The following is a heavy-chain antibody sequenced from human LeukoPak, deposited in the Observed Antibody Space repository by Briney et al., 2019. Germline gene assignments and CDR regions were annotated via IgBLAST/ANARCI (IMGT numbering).Heavy chain of an antibody. CDR2: IYPGDSDT. Sequence: MRGESLKISCKGSGYSFTSYWIGWVRQMPGKGLEWMGIIYPGDSDTRYSPSFQGQVTISADKSISTAYLQWSSLKASDTAMYYCARLGARYSYGRNEETHDAFDIWGQGTMVTVSS. V-gene: IGHV5-51*01. CDR3: ARLGARYSYGRNEETHDAFDI. D-gene: IGHD5-18*01. J-gene: IGHJ3*02. CDR1: GYSFTSYW.